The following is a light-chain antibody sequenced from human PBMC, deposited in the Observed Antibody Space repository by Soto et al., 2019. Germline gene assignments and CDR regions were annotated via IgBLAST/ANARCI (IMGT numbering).Light chain of an antibody. CDR1: QTISSW. V-gene: IGKV1-5*03. CDR2: KSS. Sequence: DIQMTQSPSTLSGSVGDRVTITCRASQTISSWLAWYQQKPVKATKLLIYKSSTLKSGVPSRFSGSGSGTESTLTISSLQPDDFATYYCQHYNSYSEAFGQGTKV. CDR3: QHYNSYSEA. J-gene: IGKJ1*01.